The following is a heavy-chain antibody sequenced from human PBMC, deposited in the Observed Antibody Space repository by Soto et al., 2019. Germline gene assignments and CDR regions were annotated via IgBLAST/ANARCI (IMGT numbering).Heavy chain of an antibody. D-gene: IGHD5-18*01. CDR3: VTPRGFSYGYFDY. Sequence: SQTRSLTCSVSDGSISSSVSYWGWVRKSPGKGLEWIGSLYYSGGIYTGSSYYNPSLKSRVTISVDTSKNQFFLNLTSVTAADTAVYYCVTPRGFSYGYFDYWGQGMLVTVSS. CDR1: DGSISSSVSY. J-gene: IGHJ4*02. V-gene: IGHV4-39*01. CDR2: LYYSGGIYTGSS.